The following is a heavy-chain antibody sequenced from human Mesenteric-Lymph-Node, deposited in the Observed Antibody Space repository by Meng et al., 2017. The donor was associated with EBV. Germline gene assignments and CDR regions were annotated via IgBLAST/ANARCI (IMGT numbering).Heavy chain of an antibody. CDR2: INAYNGDT. D-gene: IGHD2-21*01. CDR3: ARVEVGITSGDY. Sequence: VQLVQCEAEVKKPVAPVKVSCQASGYTFTNYGITLVRPAPGEGLEWMGWINAYNGDTNYAQTLQGRVTMTTDTSTSTAYMELRSLRSDDTAVYYCARVEVGITSGDYWGQGTLVTVSS. J-gene: IGHJ4*02. V-gene: IGHV1-18*01. CDR1: GYTFTNYG.